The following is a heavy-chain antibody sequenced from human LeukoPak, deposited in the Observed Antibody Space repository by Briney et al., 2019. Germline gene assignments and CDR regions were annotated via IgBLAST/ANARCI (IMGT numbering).Heavy chain of an antibody. V-gene: IGHV1-2*02. CDR1: GYTFSGYH. CDR2: INPNGGGT. Sequence: PRASVKVSCKASGYTFSGYHMHWVRQAPGEGREWIGWINPNGGGTKYAQKFQGRVTMTRDTSISTAYVELSGLRSDDTAVYYCAREYCSNSNCYICHYWGQGTLVTVSS. D-gene: IGHD2-2*02. CDR3: AREYCSNSNCYICHY. J-gene: IGHJ4*02.